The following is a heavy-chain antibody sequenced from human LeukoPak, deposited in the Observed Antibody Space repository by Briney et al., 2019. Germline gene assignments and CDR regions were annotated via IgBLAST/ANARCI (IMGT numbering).Heavy chain of an antibody. CDR1: GGSISAIPYY. CDR3: ARHPGIAAAFDY. V-gene: IGHV4-61*09. CDR2: IHSSGST. J-gene: IGHJ4*02. Sequence: SQTLSLTCAVSGGSISAIPYYWSWIRQPPGKGLEWIGHIHSSGSTSYNPSLKSRVTISVDTSKKQFSLKLTSVTAADTAVYYCARHPGIAAAFDYWGQGTLVTVSS. D-gene: IGHD6-13*01.